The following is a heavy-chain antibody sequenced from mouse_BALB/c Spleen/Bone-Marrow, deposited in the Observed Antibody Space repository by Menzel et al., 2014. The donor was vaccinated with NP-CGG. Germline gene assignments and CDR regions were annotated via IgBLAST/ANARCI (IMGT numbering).Heavy chain of an antibody. CDR3: ARNAYYHGNREFPY. CDR1: GYSITSDYA. J-gene: IGHJ3*01. CDR2: ISYSGST. D-gene: IGHD1-1*01. V-gene: IGHV3-2*02. Sequence: VQLKDSGPGLVKPSQSLSLTCTVTGYSITSDYAWNWIRQFPGNKLEWMGYISYSGSTSYNPSLKSRISLTRDTSKNQFFLQLNSVTTEDTATYYCARNAYYHGNREFPYWGQGTLVTVSA.